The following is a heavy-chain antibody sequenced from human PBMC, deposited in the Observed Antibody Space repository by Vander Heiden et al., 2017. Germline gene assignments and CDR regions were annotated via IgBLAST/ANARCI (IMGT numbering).Heavy chain of an antibody. J-gene: IGHJ6*02. CDR2: ISYDGSNK. V-gene: IGHV3-30-3*01. D-gene: IGHD1-26*01. Sequence: QVQLVESGGGVLQPGRSLRLSCPASAFTFSSYAMHWVRQAPGKGLEWVAVISYDGSNKYYADSVKGRFTISRDNSKNTLYLQMNSLRAEDTAVYYCARDQDRSGSSYGMDVWGQGTTVTVSS. CDR3: ARDQDRSGSSYGMDV. CDR1: AFTFSSYA.